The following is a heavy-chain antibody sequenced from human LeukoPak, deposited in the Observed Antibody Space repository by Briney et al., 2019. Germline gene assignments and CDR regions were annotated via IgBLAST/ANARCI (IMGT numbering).Heavy chain of an antibody. V-gene: IGHV3-9*02. J-gene: IGHJ4*02. CDR2: ISWNSGTI. CDR3: ARDGIVQAYDY. Sequence: GRSLRLSCAASGFTSDDYAMHWVRHAPGKGLEWVSGISWNSGTIYYADSVKGRFTISRDNAKNSLYLQMNSLRAEDTAVYYCARDGIVQAYDYWGQGTLVTVSS. D-gene: IGHD2-15*01. CDR1: GFTSDDYA.